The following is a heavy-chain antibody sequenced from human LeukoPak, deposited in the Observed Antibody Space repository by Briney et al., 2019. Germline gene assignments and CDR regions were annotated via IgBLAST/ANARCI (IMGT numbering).Heavy chain of an antibody. Sequence: GGSLRLSCAVSGFTFGSYSMNWVRQAPGKGLEWVSFISTSGSYIYYADSMKGRFTISRDNAKNSLYLQMNSLRAEDTAVYYCASQTPRRLPIAVADYFDYWGQGTLVTVSS. CDR1: GFTFGSYS. CDR3: ASQTPRRLPIAVADYFDY. D-gene: IGHD6-19*01. J-gene: IGHJ4*02. CDR2: ISTSGSYI. V-gene: IGHV3-21*01.